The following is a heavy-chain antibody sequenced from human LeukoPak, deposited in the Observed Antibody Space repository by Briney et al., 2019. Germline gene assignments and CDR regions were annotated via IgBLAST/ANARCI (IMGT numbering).Heavy chain of an antibody. J-gene: IGHJ4*02. Sequence: GGSLRLSCAASGFTVSTNYMNWVRQAPGKGLEWVSVINSGDNTYYADSVKGRFTISRDNSKNTPYLQMNSLRAEDTAVYYCTRSTLFEYWGQGTLVTVSS. CDR3: TRSTLFEY. V-gene: IGHV3-53*01. CDR2: INSGDNT. D-gene: IGHD5/OR15-5a*01. CDR1: GFTVSTNY.